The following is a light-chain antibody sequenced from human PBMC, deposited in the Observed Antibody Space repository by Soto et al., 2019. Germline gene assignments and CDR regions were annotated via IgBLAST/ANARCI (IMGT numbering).Light chain of an antibody. CDR1: SSNIGNNY. V-gene: IGLV1-51*01. CDR3: GTWDSSLSAVV. Sequence: QSVLTQPPSVSAAPGQKVTISCSGSSSNIGNNYVSWYQQFPGTAPKLLIYDNNKRPSGIPDRFSGSKSGTSATLDITGRQTGDEADYYCGTWDSSLSAVVFGGGTKVTVL. CDR2: DNN. J-gene: IGLJ2*01.